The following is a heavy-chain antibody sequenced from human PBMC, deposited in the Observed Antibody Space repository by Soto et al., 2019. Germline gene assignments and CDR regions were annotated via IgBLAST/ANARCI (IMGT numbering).Heavy chain of an antibody. CDR1: GFTFYNHA. CDR2: XGGXXT. J-gene: IGHJ5*02. CDR3: AKDRFPGNGIYDAFDR. V-gene: IGHV3-23*01. D-gene: IGHD1-26*01. Sequence: HPGGSLRLSCTTSGFTFYNHAINWVRQAPGKGLEWVSTXGGXXTXXXXXVXXRFTISRDDSRATLSLQMNSLRAEDTAVYYCAKDRFPGNGIYDAFDRWGQGILVTVSS.